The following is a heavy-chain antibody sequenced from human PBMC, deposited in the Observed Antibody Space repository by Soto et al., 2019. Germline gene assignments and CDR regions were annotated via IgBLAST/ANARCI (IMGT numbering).Heavy chain of an antibody. D-gene: IGHD6-13*01. Sequence: ASVKVSCKAFGYTFTGYYMHWVRQAPGQGLEWMGWINPNSGGTNYAQKFQGWVTMTRDTSISTAYMELSRLRSDDTAVYYCARAISSSWLFDYWGQGTLVTVSS. V-gene: IGHV1-2*04. CDR3: ARAISSSWLFDY. CDR2: INPNSGGT. J-gene: IGHJ4*02. CDR1: GYTFTGYY.